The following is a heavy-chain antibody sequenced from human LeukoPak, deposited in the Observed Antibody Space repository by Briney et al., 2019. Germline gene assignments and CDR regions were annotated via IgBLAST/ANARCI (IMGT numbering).Heavy chain of an antibody. V-gene: IGHV3-48*01. CDR3: ARDRTHSSSWIDY. CDR1: GFTFSSYS. CDR2: ISSSSSTI. J-gene: IGHJ4*02. D-gene: IGHD6-13*01. Sequence: GGSLRLSCAASGFTFSSYSMNWVRQAPGKGLEWVSYISSSSSTIYYADSVKGRFTTSRDNAKNSLYLQMNSLRAEDTAVYYCARDRTHSSSWIDYWGQGTLVTVSS.